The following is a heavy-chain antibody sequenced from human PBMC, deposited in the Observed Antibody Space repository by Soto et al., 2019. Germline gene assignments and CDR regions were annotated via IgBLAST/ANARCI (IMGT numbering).Heavy chain of an antibody. CDR1: GFTFSSYW. CDR2: IKQDGSEK. V-gene: IGHV3-7*05. CDR3: ARGSGHYYGSGSYSHFDY. Sequence: VQLVESGGGLVQPGGSLRLSCAASGFTFSSYWMSWVRQAPGKGLEWVANIKQDGSEKYYVDSVKGRFTISRDNAKNSLYLQMNSLRAEDTAVYYCARGSGHYYGSGSYSHFDYWGQGTLVTVSS. J-gene: IGHJ4*02. D-gene: IGHD3-10*01.